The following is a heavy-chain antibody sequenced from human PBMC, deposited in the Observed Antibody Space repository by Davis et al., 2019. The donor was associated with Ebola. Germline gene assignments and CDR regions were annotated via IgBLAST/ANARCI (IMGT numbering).Heavy chain of an antibody. J-gene: IGHJ6*02. CDR2: VYSSGST. CDR3: ARRQYYYYYGMDV. V-gene: IGHV4-59*01. Sequence: SETLSLTCTVSGGSISSYYWGWIRQPPGKGLEWIGYVYSSGSTTYNPALKSRVTISVDTSNNQFSLKLSSVTAADTAVYYCARRQYYYYYGMDVWGQGTTVTVSS. D-gene: IGHD4-11*01. CDR1: GGSISSYY.